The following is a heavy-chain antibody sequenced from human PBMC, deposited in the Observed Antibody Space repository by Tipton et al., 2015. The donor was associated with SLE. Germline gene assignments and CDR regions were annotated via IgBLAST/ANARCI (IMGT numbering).Heavy chain of an antibody. CDR2: INHSGST. CDR1: SGSFSGYY. J-gene: IGHJ4*02. V-gene: IGHV4-34*01. CDR3: ARGVYYDFWSGYDY. D-gene: IGHD3-3*01. Sequence: TLSLTCAVYSGSFSGYYWSWIRQPPGKGLEWIGEINHSGSTNYNPSLKSRVTISVDTSKNQSSLKLSSVTAADTAVYYCARGVYYDFWSGYDYWGQGTLVTVSS.